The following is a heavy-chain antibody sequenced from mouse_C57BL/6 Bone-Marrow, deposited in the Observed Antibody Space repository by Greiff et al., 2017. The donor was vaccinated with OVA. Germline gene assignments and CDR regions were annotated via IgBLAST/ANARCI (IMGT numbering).Heavy chain of an antibody. Sequence: EVKLVESGGGLVKPGGSLKLSCAASGFTFSDYGMHWVRQAPEKGLEWVAYISSGSSTIYYADTVKGRFTISRDNAKNTLFLQMTSLRSEDTAMYYCARKYYGSSYNWYFDVWGTGTTVTVSS. CDR3: ARKYYGSSYNWYFDV. J-gene: IGHJ1*03. D-gene: IGHD1-1*01. CDR2: ISSGSSTI. CDR1: GFTFSDYG. V-gene: IGHV5-17*01.